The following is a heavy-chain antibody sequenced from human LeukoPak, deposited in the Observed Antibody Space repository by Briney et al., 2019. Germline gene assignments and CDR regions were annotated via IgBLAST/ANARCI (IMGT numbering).Heavy chain of an antibody. J-gene: IGHJ3*02. CDR2: LVPTDSYT. D-gene: IGHD4-17*01. CDR3: ARPHDYGDQRAFDI. CDR1: RYSSTTDG. Sequence: SLPLASPGYRYSSTTDGISCTRHMPRQGREWMGTLVPTDSYTNYSPAFQGQVTISAVKSISTAYLQLSSLKASDTAMYYCARPHDYGDQRAFDIWGQGTMVTVSA. V-gene: IGHV5-10-1*04.